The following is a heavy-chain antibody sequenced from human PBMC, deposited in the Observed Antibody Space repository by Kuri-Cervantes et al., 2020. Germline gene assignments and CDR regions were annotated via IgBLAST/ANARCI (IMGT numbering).Heavy chain of an antibody. Sequence: GGSLRLSCAASGFTFSNAWMSWVRQAPGKGLEWVGRIKSKTDGGTTDYAATVKGRFTISSDDSKNTLYLQMNSLRAEDTAVYSCARETYYYDGTDYYSWFDAWGQGTLVTVSS. V-gene: IGHV3-15*01. CDR3: ARETYYYDGTDYYSWFDA. D-gene: IGHD3-22*01. CDR1: GFTFSNAW. J-gene: IGHJ5*02. CDR2: IKSKTDGGTT.